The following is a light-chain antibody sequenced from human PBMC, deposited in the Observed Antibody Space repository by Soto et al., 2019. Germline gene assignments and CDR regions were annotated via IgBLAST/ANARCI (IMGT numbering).Light chain of an antibody. J-gene: IGLJ2*01. CDR2: DVI. V-gene: IGLV2-14*03. CDR3: SSSSYTSTFVV. CDR1: SSDIGNYNY. Sequence: QSVLAQPASVSVSRAHSITISCTGTSSDIGNYNYVSWYQQHPGRAPNLLIYDVINRPSAVSNRFSASKSGNTASLKISVLQAEDEADYYCSSSSYTSTFVVFGGGTKVTVL.